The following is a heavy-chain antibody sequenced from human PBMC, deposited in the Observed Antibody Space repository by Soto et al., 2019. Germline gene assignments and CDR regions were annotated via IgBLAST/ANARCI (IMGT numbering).Heavy chain of an antibody. Sequence: SQTLSLTCAISGDSVSSNSAAWNWIRQSPSRGLEWLGRTYYRSKWYNDYAVSVKSRITISPDTSKNQFSLQLNSVTPEDTAVYYCARGVAAAVGPLIYYFDYWGQGTLVTVSS. V-gene: IGHV6-1*01. CDR3: ARGVAAAVGPLIYYFDY. J-gene: IGHJ4*02. CDR1: GDSVSSNSAA. CDR2: TYYRSKWYN. D-gene: IGHD6-13*01.